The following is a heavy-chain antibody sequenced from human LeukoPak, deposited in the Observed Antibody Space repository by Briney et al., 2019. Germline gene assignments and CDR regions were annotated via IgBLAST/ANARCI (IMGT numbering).Heavy chain of an antibody. CDR3: ARLETGAYPHYYDSSGLFDY. D-gene: IGHD3-22*01. J-gene: IGHJ4*02. V-gene: IGHV4-59*08. CDR1: GGSISSHY. Sequence: SETLSLTCTVSGGSISSHYWSWIRQPPGKGLEWIGYIYYSGSTNYNPSLKSRVTISVDTSKNQFSLKLSSVTAADTAVYYCARLETGAYPHYYDSSGLFDYWGQGTLVTVSS. CDR2: IYYSGST.